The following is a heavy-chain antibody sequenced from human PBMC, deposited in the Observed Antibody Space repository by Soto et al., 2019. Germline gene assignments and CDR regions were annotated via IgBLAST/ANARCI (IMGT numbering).Heavy chain of an antibody. D-gene: IGHD2-15*01. J-gene: IGHJ5*01. Sequence: SETLSLTCSVSGDSISSVDYFWAWIRQPPGQALEYIGYIYKSATTYYNPSFESRVAISLDTSKSQFSLNVTSVTAADTAVYFFARGRYCLTGRCFPNWSDSWGQGTLVTVSS. CDR3: ARGRYCLTGRCFPNWSDS. CDR1: GDSISSVDYF. V-gene: IGHV4-30-4*01. CDR2: IYKSATT.